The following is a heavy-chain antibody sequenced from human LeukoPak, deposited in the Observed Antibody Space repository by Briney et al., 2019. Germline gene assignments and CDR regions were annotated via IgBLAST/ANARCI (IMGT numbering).Heavy chain of an antibody. V-gene: IGHV3-23*01. CDR2: ISDGGTST. J-gene: IGHJ4*02. Sequence: GGSLRLSCTASGFTFSSYAMSWVRQAPGKGVEWVSAISDGGTSTYYTGSVKGRFTISRDNSKNTLYLQMNSLRAEDTAVYYCAKGRRWELPFDFWGQGTLVAVSS. CDR1: GFTFSSYA. D-gene: IGHD1-26*01. CDR3: AKGRRWELPFDF.